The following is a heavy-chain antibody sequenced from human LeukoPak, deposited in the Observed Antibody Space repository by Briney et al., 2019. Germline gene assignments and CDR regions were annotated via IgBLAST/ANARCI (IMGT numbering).Heavy chain of an antibody. J-gene: IGHJ5*01. V-gene: IGHV4-39*07. CDR3: ARNLGGWFDS. CDR1: GGSISSSSYY. Sequence: PSETLSLTCTVSGGSISSSSYYWGWIRQPPGKGLEWIGSIYYSGTTKYNPSLKSRVTISVDTSNNQFSLQLNSVTAADTAAYYCARNLGGWFDSWGQGSLVTVSS. CDR2: IYYSGTT. D-gene: IGHD4-23*01.